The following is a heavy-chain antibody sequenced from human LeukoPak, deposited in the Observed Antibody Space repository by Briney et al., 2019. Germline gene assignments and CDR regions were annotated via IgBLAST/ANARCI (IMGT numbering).Heavy chain of an antibody. V-gene: IGHV3-30*18. CDR2: ISSDGSNK. CDR3: AKDYRIQLWFSPSYYYYGMDV. CDR1: GFTFSSYG. D-gene: IGHD5-18*01. J-gene: IGHJ6*04. Sequence: PGRSLRLSCAASGFTFSSYGMHWVRQAPDKGLEWVAVISSDGSNKYYADSVKGRFTISRDNSKNTLYLQMNSLRAEDTAVYYCAKDYRIQLWFSPSYYYYGMDVWGKGTTVAVSS.